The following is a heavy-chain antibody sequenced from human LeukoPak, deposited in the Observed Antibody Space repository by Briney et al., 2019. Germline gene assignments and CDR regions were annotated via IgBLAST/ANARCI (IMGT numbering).Heavy chain of an antibody. CDR3: ARDAYSSSWSYGMDV. CDR1: GFTFSNYW. Sequence: PGGSLRLSCTASGFTFSNYWMSWVRQTPEKGLEWLANIKQDGSEEVYVDSVKGRFTVSRDNAQSSLYLEMTRLRAEDTAVYYGARDAYSSSWSYGMDVRGQGTTVTVSS. CDR2: IKQDGSEE. V-gene: IGHV3-7*05. J-gene: IGHJ6*02. D-gene: IGHD6-13*01.